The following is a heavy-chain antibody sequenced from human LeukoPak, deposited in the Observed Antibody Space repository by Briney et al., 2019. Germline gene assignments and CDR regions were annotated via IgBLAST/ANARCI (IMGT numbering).Heavy chain of an antibody. CDR1: GFSVSTSG. J-gene: IGHJ4*02. CDR3: AKGGYDFWSASDY. V-gene: IGHV3-30*02. CDR2: IRYDGTNG. Sequence: GGSLRLSCAASGFSVSTSGMHWVRQAPGKGLEWVAFIRYDGTNGHYADSVKGRFTISRDNSKNTLYLQMNSLRVEDTAVYYCAKGGYDFWSASDYWGQGTLVTVSS. D-gene: IGHD3-3*01.